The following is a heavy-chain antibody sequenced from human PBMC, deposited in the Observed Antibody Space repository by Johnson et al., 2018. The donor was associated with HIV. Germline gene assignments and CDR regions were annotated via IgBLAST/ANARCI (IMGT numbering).Heavy chain of an antibody. V-gene: IGHV3-23*04. CDR2: ISVSGGRT. D-gene: IGHD2-21*01. Sequence: VQLVESGGGLVQPGGSLRLSCAASGFTFSSYAMSWVRQAPGQGLEWVSAISVSGGRTYHAYSAKGRFPISRDNSKNTLYLQMNSLRAEDTAVYYCAKEIAVGDAFDIWGQGTMVTVSS. CDR3: AKEIAVGDAFDI. J-gene: IGHJ3*02. CDR1: GFTFSSYA.